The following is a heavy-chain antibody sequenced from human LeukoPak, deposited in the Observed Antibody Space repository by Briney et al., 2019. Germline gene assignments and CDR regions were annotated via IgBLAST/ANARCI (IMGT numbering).Heavy chain of an antibody. D-gene: IGHD3-22*01. CDR3: ARQYYDRTGYYYFDY. CDR1: GDAITGSSYY. V-gene: IGHV4-39*01. CDR2: MYYSGST. J-gene: IGHJ4*02. Sequence: SETLSPTCTVSGDAITGSSYYWGWIRQPPGKGLEWIGSMYYSGSTYSNPSLKSRVTMSADTSKNQFSLKLSSVSAADTAVYYCARQYYDRTGYYYFDYWDQGTLVSISS.